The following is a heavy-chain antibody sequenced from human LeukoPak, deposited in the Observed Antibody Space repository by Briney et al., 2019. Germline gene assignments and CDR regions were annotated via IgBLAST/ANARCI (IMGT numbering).Heavy chain of an antibody. CDR2: IRYDGRNK. Sequence: GGSPRLSCAASGFTFSTYGMHWVRQAPGKGLEWVAFIRYDGRNKYYADSVKGRFTISRDNSKNTLCLQMNSLRAEDTAVYYCAELGITMIGGVWGKGTTVTISS. CDR1: GFTFSTYG. CDR3: AELGITMIGGV. D-gene: IGHD3-10*02. J-gene: IGHJ6*04. V-gene: IGHV3-30*02.